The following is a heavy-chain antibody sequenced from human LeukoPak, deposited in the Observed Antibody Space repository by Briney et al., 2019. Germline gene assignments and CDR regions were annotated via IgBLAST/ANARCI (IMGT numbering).Heavy chain of an antibody. J-gene: IGHJ5*02. CDR2: ISWNSGII. D-gene: IGHD3-10*01. CDR3: AKDMGSGSYFRWFDP. V-gene: IGHV3-9*01. CDR1: GFTFDDYA. Sequence: GGSLRLSCAASGFTFDDYAMHWVRQAPGKGLEWVSAISWNSGIIGYADSVKGRFTISRDNAKNSLYLQMNSLRAEDTASYYCAKDMGSGSYFRWFDPWGQGTLVTVSS.